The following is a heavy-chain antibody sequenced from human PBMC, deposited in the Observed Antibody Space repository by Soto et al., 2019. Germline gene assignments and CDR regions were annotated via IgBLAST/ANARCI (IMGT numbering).Heavy chain of an antibody. CDR2: INSDGSVS. CDR3: ARGDWVGGRCFSLAGSFYYYMDF. V-gene: IGHV3-74*01. J-gene: IGHJ6*03. CDR1: GFTFSNYW. D-gene: IGHD2-15*01. Sequence: EVQLVESGGGLVQPGGSLRLSCAASGFTFSNYWMYWVRQAPGKGLVWVSRINSDGSVSSYADSVKGRLTISRDNVKNTLYLQMDSARAEDTAVYYCARGDWVGGRCFSLAGSFYYYMDFWGKGTRVTVFS.